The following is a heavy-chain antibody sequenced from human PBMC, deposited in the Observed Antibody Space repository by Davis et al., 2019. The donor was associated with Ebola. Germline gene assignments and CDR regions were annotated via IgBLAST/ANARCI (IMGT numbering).Heavy chain of an antibody. D-gene: IGHD3-10*01. J-gene: IGHJ6*02. CDR3: ARDPGRGDYYYGMDV. CDR2: ISSSSSYI. V-gene: IGHV3-21*01. Sequence: PGGSLRLSCAASGFIFSSYSMNWVRQAPGKGLEWVSSISSSSSYIYYADSVKGRFTISRDNAKNSLYLQMNSLRAEDTAVYYCARDPGRGDYYYGMDVWGQGTTVTVSS. CDR1: GFIFSSYS.